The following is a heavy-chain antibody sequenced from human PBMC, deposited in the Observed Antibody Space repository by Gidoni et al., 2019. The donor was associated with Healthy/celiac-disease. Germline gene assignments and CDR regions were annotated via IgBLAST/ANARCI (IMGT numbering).Heavy chain of an antibody. J-gene: IGHJ6*02. CDR2: ISGSGGST. Sequence: EVQLLESGGGLVQPGGSLKLSCAASGFPFSSYAMSWVRQAPGKGLEWFSAISGSGGSTYYADSVKGRFTISRDNSKNTLYLQMNSLRAEDTAVYYCAKGPNSYDSSGYYRDYGMDVWGQGTTVTVSS. V-gene: IGHV3-23*01. D-gene: IGHD3-22*01. CDR1: GFPFSSYA. CDR3: AKGPNSYDSSGYYRDYGMDV.